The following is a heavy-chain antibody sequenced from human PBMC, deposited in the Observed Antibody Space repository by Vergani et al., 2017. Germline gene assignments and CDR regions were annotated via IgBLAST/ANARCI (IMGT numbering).Heavy chain of an antibody. V-gene: IGHV4-39*02. J-gene: IGHJ6*02. Sequence: QVQLQESGPGLVKPSETLSLTCTVSGGSISSSSYYWGWIRQPPGKGLEWIGSIYYSGSTYYNPSLKSRVTISVDTSKNQFSLKLSSVTAADTAVYYCAKEQWLDKYYYYGMDVWGQGTTVTVSS. CDR2: IYYSGST. CDR1: GGSISSSSYY. D-gene: IGHD6-19*01. CDR3: AKEQWLDKYYYYGMDV.